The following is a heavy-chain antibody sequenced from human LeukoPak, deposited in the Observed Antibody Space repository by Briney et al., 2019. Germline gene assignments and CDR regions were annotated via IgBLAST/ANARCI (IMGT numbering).Heavy chain of an antibody. D-gene: IGHD3-10*01. Sequence: PGASVKVSCKASGNTFTNNFMHWVRQAPGQGLEWMGLINPSGSATTYPQKLQGRVTMTRDTSTNTVCMELSSLRSEDTAVYYCATDLPTGFGSTAYRGQGTLVTVSS. J-gene: IGHJ4*02. CDR2: INPSGSAT. CDR3: ATDLPTGFGSTAY. CDR1: GNTFTNNF. V-gene: IGHV1-46*01.